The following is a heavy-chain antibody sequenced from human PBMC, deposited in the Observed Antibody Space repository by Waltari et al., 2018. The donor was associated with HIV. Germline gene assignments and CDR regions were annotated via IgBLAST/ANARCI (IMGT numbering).Heavy chain of an antibody. V-gene: IGHV1-69*13. CDR3: ARENAGVRYNYYGMDV. J-gene: IGHJ6*02. CDR1: GGSFSSFA. CDR2: IIPIFATT. D-gene: IGHD3-9*01. Sequence: QVQLEQSGAEVKKPGSSVKVSCKASGGSFSSFAISWVRQAPGQGLEWMGTIIPIFATTNYAQQFQGRVTITAEESTSTAYMELSSLTSEDTAVYYCARENAGVRYNYYGMDVWGQGTTVTVSS.